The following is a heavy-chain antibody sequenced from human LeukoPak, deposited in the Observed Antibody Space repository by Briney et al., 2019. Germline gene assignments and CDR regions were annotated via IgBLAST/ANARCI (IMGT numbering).Heavy chain of an antibody. Sequence: GESLRLSCAASGFTFDDYGMSWVRQAPGKGLEWVSGINWMGGSTVYADSVKGRFTISRDNAKNSLYLQMNSLRAEDTALYYCARPAPYDSSSFDYWGQGTLVTVSS. D-gene: IGHD3-22*01. V-gene: IGHV3-20*04. CDR1: GFTFDDYG. J-gene: IGHJ4*02. CDR3: ARPAPYDSSSFDY. CDR2: INWMGGST.